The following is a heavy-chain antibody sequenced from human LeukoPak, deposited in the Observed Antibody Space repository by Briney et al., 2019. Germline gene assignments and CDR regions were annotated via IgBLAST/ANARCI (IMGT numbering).Heavy chain of an antibody. CDR2: INHSGST. CDR3: ARPKEKVVIGSFKGSYYFDC. D-gene: IGHD3-22*01. J-gene: IGHJ4*02. Sequence: SETLSLTCAVSGGSISSSNWWSWVRQPPGKGLEWIGEINHSGSTNYNPSLKSRVTISVDTSKNQFSLKLSSVTAADTAVYYCARPKEKVVIGSFKGSYYFDCWGQGTLVTVSS. CDR1: GGSISSSNW. V-gene: IGHV4-4*02.